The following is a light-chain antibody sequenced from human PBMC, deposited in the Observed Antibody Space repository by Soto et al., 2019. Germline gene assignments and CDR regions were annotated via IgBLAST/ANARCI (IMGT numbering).Light chain of an antibody. CDR1: GSNIGNHY. J-gene: IGLJ2*01. CDR2: DNN. V-gene: IGLV1-51*01. CDR3: GTWDSSLSAVV. Sequence: QSVLTQPPSVSAAPGQKVTISCSGSGSNIGNHYVSWYQQFPGTAPRLLIYDNNQRPSGIPDRFSGSRSGTSATLGITGLQTGDEADYYCGTWDSSLSAVVFGGGTKLTVL.